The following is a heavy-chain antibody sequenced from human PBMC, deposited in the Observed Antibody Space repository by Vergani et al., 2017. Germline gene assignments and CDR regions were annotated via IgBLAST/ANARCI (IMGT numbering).Heavy chain of an antibody. CDR2: INPSGGHT. Sequence: QVQVVQSGAEVKKSGASVKVSCKTSGYTFSNYYMHWVRQAPGQGLEWMGIINPSGGHTNYAQKFQGRVTMTRDTSTSTVYMELSSLRSEDTAIYYCARDADCVPSCHDGMDVWGHGTAVTVS. CDR1: GYTFSNYY. D-gene: IGHD2-2*01. J-gene: IGHJ6*02. CDR3: ARDADCVPSCHDGMDV. V-gene: IGHV1-46*01.